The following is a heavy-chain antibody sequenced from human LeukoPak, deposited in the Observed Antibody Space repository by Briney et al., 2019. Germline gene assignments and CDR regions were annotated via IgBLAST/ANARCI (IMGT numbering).Heavy chain of an antibody. CDR3: ALDDYTIRVPQFRY. D-gene: IGHD3-16*01. CDR1: GISVGSNY. V-gene: IGHV3-53*01. J-gene: IGHJ1*01. Sequence: PGGSLRLSCAVSGISVGSNYMTWVRQAPGKGLEWVSVLYSGGGTYYADSVRGRFTISRDIAKKSFYLQMNNLTVEDTAVYYCALDDYTIRVPQFRYWGQGTRVIVSS. CDR2: LYSGGGT.